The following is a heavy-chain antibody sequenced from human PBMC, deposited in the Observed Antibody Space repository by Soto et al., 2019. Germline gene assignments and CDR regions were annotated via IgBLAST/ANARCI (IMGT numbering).Heavy chain of an antibody. CDR1: GGSFSGYY. V-gene: IGHV4-34*01. CDR2: INHSGST. Sequence: SETLSLTCAVYGGSFSGYYWSWIRQPPGKGLEWIGEINHSGSTNYNPSLKSRVTISVDTSKNQFSLKLSSVTAADTAVYYCARGQRSWYLKWFDPWGQGTLVTVSS. CDR3: ARGQRSWYLKWFDP. J-gene: IGHJ5*02. D-gene: IGHD6-13*01.